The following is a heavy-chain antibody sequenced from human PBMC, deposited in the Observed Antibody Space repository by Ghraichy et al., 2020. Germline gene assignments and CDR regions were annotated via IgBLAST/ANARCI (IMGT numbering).Heavy chain of an antibody. Sequence: ASVKVSCKASGYTFTSYAMHWVRQAPGQRLEWMGWINAGNGNTKYSQKFQGRVTITRDTSASTAYMELSSLRSEDTAVYYCARDVVYCTNGVCYRGLDYWGQGTLVTVSS. CDR2: INAGNGNT. V-gene: IGHV1-3*01. CDR1: GYTFTSYA. J-gene: IGHJ4*02. D-gene: IGHD2-8*01. CDR3: ARDVVYCTNGVCYRGLDY.